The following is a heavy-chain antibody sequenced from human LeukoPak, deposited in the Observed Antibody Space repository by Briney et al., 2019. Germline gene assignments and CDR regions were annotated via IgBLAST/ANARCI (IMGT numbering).Heavy chain of an antibody. D-gene: IGHD3-3*01. CDR2: ISAYNGNT. CDR3: ARGMEHITIFGRVRTSSFYY. Sequence: ASVKVSCKASGYTFTSYGISWVRQAPGQGLEWMGWISAYNGNTNYAQKLQGRVTMTTDTSTSTAYMELRSLRSDDTAVYYCARGMEHITIFGRVRTSSFYYWGQGTLVTVSS. CDR1: GYTFTSYG. V-gene: IGHV1-18*01. J-gene: IGHJ4*02.